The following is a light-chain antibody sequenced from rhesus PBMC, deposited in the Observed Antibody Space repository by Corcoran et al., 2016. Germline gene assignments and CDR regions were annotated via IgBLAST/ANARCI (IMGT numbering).Light chain of an antibody. J-gene: IGKJ4*01. CDR3: QQYNRAPLT. Sequence: DIQMTQSPSSLSASVGDRVTITCRASQDISRWLAWYQQKPGKAPNLLIDGASSLQRGVPSRFGGSGSGTDFTLTISSLQPEDFATYFCQQYNRAPLTFGGGTKMEI. CDR2: GAS. CDR1: QDISRW. V-gene: IGKV1-21*01.